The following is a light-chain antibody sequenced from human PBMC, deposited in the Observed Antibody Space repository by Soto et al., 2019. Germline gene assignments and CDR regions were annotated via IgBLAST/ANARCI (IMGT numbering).Light chain of an antibody. J-gene: IGKJ1*01. CDR3: QQYGSSLWT. V-gene: IGKV3-20*01. CDR1: QSVSSN. CDR2: GAS. Sequence: IVMTQSPATLSVSPGERATLSCRASQSVSSNLAWYQQKPGQAPRLLIYGASSRATGIPDRFSGSGSGTDFTLTISRLEPEDFAVYYCQQYGSSLWTFCQGTKVDIK.